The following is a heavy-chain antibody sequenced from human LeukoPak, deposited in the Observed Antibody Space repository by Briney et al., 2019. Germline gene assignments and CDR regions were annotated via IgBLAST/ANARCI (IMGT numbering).Heavy chain of an antibody. Sequence: SVKVSCKASGGTFSSYAISWVRQAPGKGLEWMGGIIPIFGTANYAQKFQGRVTITADESTSTAYMELSSLRSEDTAVYYCAGAWYYYDSSGYWPLDYWGQGTLVTVSS. CDR2: IIPIFGTA. J-gene: IGHJ4*02. CDR1: GGTFSSYA. CDR3: AGAWYYYDSSGYWPLDY. V-gene: IGHV1-69*13. D-gene: IGHD3-22*01.